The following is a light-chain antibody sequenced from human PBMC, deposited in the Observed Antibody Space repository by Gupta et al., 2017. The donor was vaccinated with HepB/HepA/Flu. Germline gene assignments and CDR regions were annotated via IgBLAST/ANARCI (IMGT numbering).Light chain of an antibody. V-gene: IGLV2-11*01. CDR3: CSYAGMDKGV. CDR1: SSDVGGYNY. Sequence: QSALTQPRSVSRSPGQSVTISCTGTSSDVGGYNYASWYQQHPGKAPKLMIYDVSKRPAGVPDRFSGSKSGNTASLTISGLQAEDEADYHCCSYAGMDKGVFGGGTKVTVL. CDR2: DVS. J-gene: IGLJ2*01.